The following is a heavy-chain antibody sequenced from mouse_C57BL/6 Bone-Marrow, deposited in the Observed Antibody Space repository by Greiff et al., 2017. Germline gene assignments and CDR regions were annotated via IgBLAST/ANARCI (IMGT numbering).Heavy chain of an antibody. CDR2: ISNGGGST. CDR1: GFTFSDYY. CDR3: ARPPAYYSNLYAMDY. J-gene: IGHJ4*01. D-gene: IGHD2-5*01. V-gene: IGHV5-12*01. Sequence: EVQLVESGGGLVQPGGSLKLSCAASGFTFSDYYMYWVRQTPEKRLEWVAYISNGGGSTYYPDTVKGRFTISRDNAKNTLYLQMSRLKSEDTAMYYCARPPAYYSNLYAMDYWGQGTSVTVSS.